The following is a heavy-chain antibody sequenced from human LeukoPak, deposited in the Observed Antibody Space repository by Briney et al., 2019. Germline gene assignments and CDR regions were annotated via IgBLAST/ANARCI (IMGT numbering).Heavy chain of an antibody. D-gene: IGHD2-2*01. CDR2: IIPIFGTA. J-gene: IGHJ6*04. CDR1: GGTFSSYA. CDR3: ARCRYCGSTSCLGHYYYYGMDV. Sequence: ASVKVSCKASGGTFSSYAISWVRQAPGQGLEWMGGIIPIFGTANYAQKFQGRVTITADESTSTAYMELSSLRSEDTAVYYCARCRYCGSTSCLGHYYYYGMDVWGKGTTVTVSS. V-gene: IGHV1-69*01.